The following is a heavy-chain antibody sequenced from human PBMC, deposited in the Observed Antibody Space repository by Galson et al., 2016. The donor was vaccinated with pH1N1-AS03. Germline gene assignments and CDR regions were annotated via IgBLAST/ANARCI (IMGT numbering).Heavy chain of an antibody. J-gene: IGHJ3*02. Sequence: SETLSLTCAVYGGSFNNYYWNWIRQSPGKGLEWVGEINHSGSTDYNPSLKSRVTISVDPSKNQISLNLNSVTAADTAVYYCARGSYSSGWYRGRNAFDIWGQGTMVTV. CDR1: GGSFNNYY. V-gene: IGHV4-34*01. CDR2: INHSGST. CDR3: ARGSYSSGWYRGRNAFDI. D-gene: IGHD6-19*01.